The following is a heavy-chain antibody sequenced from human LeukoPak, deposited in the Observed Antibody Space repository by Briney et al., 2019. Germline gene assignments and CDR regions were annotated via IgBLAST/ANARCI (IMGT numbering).Heavy chain of an antibody. CDR2: ISSNGGST. Sequence: GGSLRLSCAASGLTFSSYAMHWVRQAPGKGLEYVSAISSNGGSTYYANSVKGRFTISRDNSKNTLYLQMGSLRAEDMAVYYCARDRFEWIQLIDYWGQGTLVTVSS. J-gene: IGHJ4*02. V-gene: IGHV3-64*01. D-gene: IGHD5-18*01. CDR1: GLTFSSYA. CDR3: ARDRFEWIQLIDY.